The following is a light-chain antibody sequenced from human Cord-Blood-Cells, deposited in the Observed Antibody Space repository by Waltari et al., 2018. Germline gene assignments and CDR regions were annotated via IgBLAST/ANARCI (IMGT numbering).Light chain of an antibody. CDR1: SSDVGGYNY. Sequence: SALTQPRPVSGSPGQSVPISCTATSSDVGGYNYVSWYQQHPGKAPKLMIYDVSKRPSGVPDRFSGSKSGNTASLTISGLQAEDEADYYCCSYAGSYTWVFGGGTKLTVL. CDR3: CSYAGSYTWV. J-gene: IGLJ3*02. V-gene: IGLV2-11*01. CDR2: DVS.